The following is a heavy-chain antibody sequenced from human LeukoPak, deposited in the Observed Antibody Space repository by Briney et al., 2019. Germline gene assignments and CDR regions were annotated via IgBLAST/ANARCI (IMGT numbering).Heavy chain of an antibody. J-gene: IGHJ4*02. V-gene: IGHV3-23*01. D-gene: IGHD3-3*01. Sequence: QPGGSLRLSRAASEFAFSSYAMSWVRQAPGKGLEWVSGLSGSGGSTYYADSVKGRFTISRDNSKNTLYLQMNSLRAEDTAVYYCAKGTVFGVVRSGGLDYWGQGTLVTVSS. CDR3: AKGTVFGVVRSGGLDY. CDR1: EFAFSSYA. CDR2: LSGSGGST.